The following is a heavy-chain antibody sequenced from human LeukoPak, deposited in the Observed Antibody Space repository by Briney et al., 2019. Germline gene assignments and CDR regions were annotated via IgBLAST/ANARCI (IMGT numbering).Heavy chain of an antibody. D-gene: IGHD3-10*01. CDR1: GFTFYDYA. CDR2: ISWNSGSI. Sequence: GGSLRLSCAASGFTFYDYAMHWVRQAPRKGLEWVSGISWNSGSIGYADSVKGRFTISRDNAKNSLYLQMNSLRAEDTAVYYCATEPRDYTPHMVRGVTTNGGFDYWGQGTLVTVSS. CDR3: ATEPRDYTPHMVRGVTTNGGFDY. V-gene: IGHV3-9*01. J-gene: IGHJ4*02.